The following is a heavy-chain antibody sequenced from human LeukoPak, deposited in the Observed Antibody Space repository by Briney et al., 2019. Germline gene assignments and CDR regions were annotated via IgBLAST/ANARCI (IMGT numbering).Heavy chain of an antibody. CDR2: IYYRVST. J-gene: IGHJ4*02. Sequence: PSETLSLTCTVSGGSISSSSYYWGWIRQPPGKGLEWIGSIYYRVSTYYNPSLKSRVTISVDTSKNQFSLKLSSVTAADTAVYYCASSYCSGGHCYPQQKVYSFDFWGQGTLVTVSS. CDR3: ASSYCSGGHCYPQQKVYSFDF. V-gene: IGHV4-39*07. D-gene: IGHD2-15*01. CDR1: GGSISSSSYY.